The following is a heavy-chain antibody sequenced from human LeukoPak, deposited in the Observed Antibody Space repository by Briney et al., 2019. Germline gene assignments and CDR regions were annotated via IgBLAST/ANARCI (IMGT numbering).Heavy chain of an antibody. D-gene: IGHD2-15*01. CDR3: ARGRGFCSGGSCYNSFDP. Sequence: GGSLRLSCAASGFTFSSYSMNWVRQAPGKGLEWVSSISSSSSYIYYADSVKGRFTISRDNAKNSLYLQMNSLRAEDTAVYYCARGRGFCSGGSCYNSFDPWGQGTLVTVSS. CDR1: GFTFSSYS. CDR2: ISSSSSYI. J-gene: IGHJ5*02. V-gene: IGHV3-21*01.